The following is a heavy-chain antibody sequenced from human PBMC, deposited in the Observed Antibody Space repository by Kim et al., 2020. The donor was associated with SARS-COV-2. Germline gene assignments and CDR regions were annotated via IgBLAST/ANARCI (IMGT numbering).Heavy chain of an antibody. CDR1: GGSISSSCYY. D-gene: IGHD6-13*01. V-gene: IGHV4-39*07. Sequence: SETLSLTCTVSGGSISSSCYYWGRIRQPPGQGLDWNGSLYYSASTYYNPSLKSRVTISVDTSKNQFSLKLRSVTAADTAVYYCAREGYGSRGTRDFDYWGQGTLVTVSS. J-gene: IGHJ4*02. CDR3: AREGYGSRGTRDFDY. CDR2: LYYSAST.